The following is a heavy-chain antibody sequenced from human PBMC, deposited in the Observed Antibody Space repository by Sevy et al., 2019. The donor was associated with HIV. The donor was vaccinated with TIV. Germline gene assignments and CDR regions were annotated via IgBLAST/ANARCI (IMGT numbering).Heavy chain of an antibody. V-gene: IGHV3-49*03. J-gene: IGHJ4*02. CDR2: ITRNSYEAYGGTT. Sequence: GGSLRLSCTASGFTFDDYAMSWFRQAPGKGLEWVAFITRNSYEAYGGTTEYAASVKGRFIISRDDCKSIAYLQMNSLKTEDTAVYYCSRGLATADTPEYYFDSWGQGTLVTVSS. CDR1: GFTFDDYA. CDR3: SRGLATADTPEYYFDS. D-gene: IGHD5-12*01.